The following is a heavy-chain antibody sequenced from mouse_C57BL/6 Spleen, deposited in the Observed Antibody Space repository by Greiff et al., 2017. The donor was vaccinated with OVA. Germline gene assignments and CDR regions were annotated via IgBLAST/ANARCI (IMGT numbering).Heavy chain of an antibody. CDR2: INPYNGGT. CDR3: ARWIYYGNSYAMDY. D-gene: IGHD2-1*01. Sequence: EVQLQQSGPVLVKPGASVKMSCKASGYTFTDYYMNWVKQSHGKSLEWIGVINPYNGGTSYNQKFKGKATLTVDKSSSTAYMELNSLTSEDSAVYYCARWIYYGNSYAMDYWGQGTSVTVSS. V-gene: IGHV1-19*01. J-gene: IGHJ4*01. CDR1: GYTFTDYY.